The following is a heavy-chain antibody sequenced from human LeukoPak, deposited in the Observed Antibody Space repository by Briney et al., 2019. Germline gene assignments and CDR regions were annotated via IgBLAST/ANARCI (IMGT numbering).Heavy chain of an antibody. CDR2: INPSGSST. Sequence: ASVKVSCKASGYTFTSYYMHWVRQAPGQGLEWMGIINPSGSSTSYAQKFQGRLSLTRDMSTSTNYMELSSLRSEDTAVYYCARDNSVGDTAWWFDPWGQGTLVTVSS. J-gene: IGHJ5*02. V-gene: IGHV1-46*01. CDR3: ARDNSVGDTAWWFDP. CDR1: GYTFTSYY. D-gene: IGHD1-26*01.